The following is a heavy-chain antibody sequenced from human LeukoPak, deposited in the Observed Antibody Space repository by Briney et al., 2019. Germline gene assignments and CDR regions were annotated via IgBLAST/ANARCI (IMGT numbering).Heavy chain of an antibody. V-gene: IGHV1-2*02. D-gene: IGHD5-12*01. CDR3: ARDRVATWSFDY. J-gene: IGHJ4*02. CDR2: INPNSGGT. CDR1: GYTFTGYY. Sequence: ASVKVSCKASGYTFTGYYMHWVRQAPGQGLEWMGWINPNSGGTNYAQKFQGRVTMTRDTSISTAYMELSRLRSDDTAVYYRARDRVATWSFDYWGQGTLVTVSS.